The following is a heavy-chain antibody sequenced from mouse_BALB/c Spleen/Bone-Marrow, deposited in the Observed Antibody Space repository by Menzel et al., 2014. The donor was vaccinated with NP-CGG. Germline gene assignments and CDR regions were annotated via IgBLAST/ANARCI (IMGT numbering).Heavy chain of an antibody. CDR1: GFTFSSFG. V-gene: IGHV5-17*02. D-gene: IGHD4-1*01. CDR3: ARGGNWEDFDY. Sequence: VQLQQSGGGLVQPGGSRKLSCAASGFTFSSFGMHWVRQAPERGLEWVAYISSGSSTIFYADTVKGRFTISGDNPKNTLFLQMTSLRSEDTAMYYCARGGNWEDFDYWGQGTTLTVSS. CDR2: ISSGSSTI. J-gene: IGHJ2*01.